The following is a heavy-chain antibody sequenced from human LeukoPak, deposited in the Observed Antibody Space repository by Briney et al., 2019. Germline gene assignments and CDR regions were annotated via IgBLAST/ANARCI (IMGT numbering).Heavy chain of an antibody. CDR2: IYYIGST. Sequence: SETLSLTCAVSGGSISSSSYSWGWIRQPPGKGLEWIGNIYYIGSTYYSPSLKSRVTISVDTSKNQYSLKLRSVTAADTAVYYCARDRSTWYHFDRWGQGTLVTVSS. CDR1: GGSISSSSYS. D-gene: IGHD2-15*01. V-gene: IGHV4-39*07. CDR3: ARDRSTWYHFDR. J-gene: IGHJ4*02.